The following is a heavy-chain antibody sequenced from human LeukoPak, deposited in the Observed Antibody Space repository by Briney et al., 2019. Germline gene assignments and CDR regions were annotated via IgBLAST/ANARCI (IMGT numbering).Heavy chain of an antibody. CDR2: IYYTGTT. CDR3: ASAYSSSSGRPFDY. J-gene: IGHJ4*02. CDR1: GGSISSHY. V-gene: IGHV4-59*11. Sequence: SETLSLTCSVSGGSISSHYWSWIRQPPGKELEWIGYIYYTGTTNYKPSLKSRVTISVDTSKNQFSLNLTSVTAADTAVYYCASAYSSSSGRPFDYWGQGTLVTVSS. D-gene: IGHD6-6*01.